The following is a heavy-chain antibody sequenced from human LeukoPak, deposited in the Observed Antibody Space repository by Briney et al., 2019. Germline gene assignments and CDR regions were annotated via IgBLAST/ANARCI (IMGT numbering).Heavy chain of an antibody. Sequence: GASVKVSCKASGYTFTNYDINWVRQATGQGLEWMGCMNPNSGNSPYAQKFPGRVTIPTDASISTAYMELSGLRSEDTALYYCAREGLDYWGQGTLVTVSS. CDR3: AREGLDY. J-gene: IGHJ4*02. CDR1: GYTFTNYD. CDR2: MNPNSGNS. V-gene: IGHV1-8*03.